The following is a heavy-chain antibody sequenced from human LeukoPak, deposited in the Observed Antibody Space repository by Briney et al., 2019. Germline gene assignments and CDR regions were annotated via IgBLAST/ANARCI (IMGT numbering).Heavy chain of an antibody. V-gene: IGHV3-30*04. CDR3: ASENDAFDI. J-gene: IGHJ3*02. CDR1: GFTSSIYP. CDR2: IAYDGSYK. Sequence: QPGGSLRLSCAASGFTSSIYPMHWVRQAPGKGLEWVAVIAYDGSYKYYADSVKGRFTISRDNSKSTLYLLMNSLRAEDTAVYYCASENDAFDIWGPGTVVTVSS.